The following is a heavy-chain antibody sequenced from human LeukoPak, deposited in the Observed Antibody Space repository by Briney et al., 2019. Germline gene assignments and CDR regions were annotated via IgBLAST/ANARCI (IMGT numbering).Heavy chain of an antibody. CDR1: GFTFSSYA. J-gene: IGHJ4*02. Sequence: SGGSLRLSCAASGFTFSSYAMTWVRQAPGKGLEWVSTISNGGGYTYYADSVKGRFTISRDNSKNTLYLQMNSLRGEDTALYYCARAFSGSGWYYFDYWGQGTLVTVSS. CDR3: ARAFSGSGWYYFDY. V-gene: IGHV3-23*01. D-gene: IGHD6-19*01. CDR2: ISNGGGYT.